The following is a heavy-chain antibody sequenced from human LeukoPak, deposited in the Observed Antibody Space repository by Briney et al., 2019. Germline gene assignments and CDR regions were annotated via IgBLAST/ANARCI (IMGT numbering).Heavy chain of an antibody. CDR3: VKGGQNFDFWRFDY. V-gene: IGHV3-23*01. Sequence: GESLRLSCAASGFTVSSNYMSWVRQAPGKGLEWVSSISGSGGSTYYADSVKGRFSISRDNSKNTLDLQMTSLRAEDTALYYCVKGGQNFDFWRFDYWGQGTLVAVSS. CDR1: GFTVSSNY. CDR2: ISGSGGST. D-gene: IGHD3-3*01. J-gene: IGHJ4*02.